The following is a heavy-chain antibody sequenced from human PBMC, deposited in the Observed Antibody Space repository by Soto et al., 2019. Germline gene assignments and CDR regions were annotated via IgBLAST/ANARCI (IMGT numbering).Heavy chain of an antibody. Sequence: QVQLVQSGTEVKKPGSSVKVSCTASGGTFSSYTINWVRQAPGHGPEWMGRFIPMVGMTNYEQQFQGRVTIRADKSTSTLYSRLNSLRSEDTAVYYFASHYGSGSTHVDYWGQETLVTVSS. CDR3: ASHYGSGSTHVDY. V-gene: IGHV1-69*02. CDR1: GGTFSSYT. CDR2: FIPMVGMT. J-gene: IGHJ4*02. D-gene: IGHD3-10*01.